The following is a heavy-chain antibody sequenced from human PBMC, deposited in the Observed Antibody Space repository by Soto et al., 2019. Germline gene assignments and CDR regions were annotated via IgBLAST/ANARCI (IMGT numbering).Heavy chain of an antibody. CDR1: GFTFDDYA. V-gene: IGHV3-9*01. D-gene: IGHD6-13*01. J-gene: IGHJ4*02. CDR3: AKGARGYMTAPADY. CDR2: INWKGNFV. Sequence: EVQLVESGGGLVQPGRSLTLSCAVSGFTFDDYAMHWVRQAPGKGLEWVSSINWKGNFVGYADSVTGRFTISRDNARNSLHLQMNSLRAEDTAFYFCAKGARGYMTAPADYWGQGTRVTVSS.